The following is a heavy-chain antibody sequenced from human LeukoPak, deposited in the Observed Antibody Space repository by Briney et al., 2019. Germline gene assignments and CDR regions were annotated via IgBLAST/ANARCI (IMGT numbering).Heavy chain of an antibody. J-gene: IGHJ5*02. V-gene: IGHV1-18*01. CDR3: ARDGPIAVAVAGSCWFDP. CDR1: GYTFTSYG. Sequence: ASVKVSCKASGYTFTSYGISWVRQAPGQGLEWMGWISAYNGNTNYARKLQGRVTMTTDTSTSTAYMELRSLRSDDTAVYYCARDGPIAVAVAGSCWFDPWGQGTLVTVSS. CDR2: ISAYNGNT. D-gene: IGHD6-19*01.